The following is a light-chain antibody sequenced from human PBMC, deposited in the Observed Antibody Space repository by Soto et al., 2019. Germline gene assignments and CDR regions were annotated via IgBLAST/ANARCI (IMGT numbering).Light chain of an antibody. CDR2: GAS. CDR1: QSVSNNY. CDR3: QQYGTSGT. V-gene: IGKV3-20*01. Sequence: EVVITQSPATLSVSPGESATLSCRASQSVSNNYLAWYQQKPGQAPRLLIYGASNSATGTPDRFSGSGSGTDFTLTISRLEPEDFAVYYCQQYGTSGTFGQGTKVDIK. J-gene: IGKJ1*01.